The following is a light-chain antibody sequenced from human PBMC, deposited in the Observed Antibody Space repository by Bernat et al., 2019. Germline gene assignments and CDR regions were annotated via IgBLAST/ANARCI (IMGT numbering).Light chain of an antibody. J-gene: IGKJ4*01. CDR2: GTS. Sequence: AIQMTQSPSSLSASIGDRVTLTCRASQDIRNDLGWYQQKPGKAPKVLMYGTSILESGDPSRFSGSGSGTEFTLIIDSLHPEDTATYYCLQDSTYPLTFGAGTTV. V-gene: IGKV1-6*01. CDR3: LQDSTYPLT. CDR1: QDIRND.